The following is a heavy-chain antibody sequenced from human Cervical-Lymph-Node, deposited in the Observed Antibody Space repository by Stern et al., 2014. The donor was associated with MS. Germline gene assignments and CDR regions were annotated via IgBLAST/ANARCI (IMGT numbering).Heavy chain of an antibody. CDR3: ARGHIPYAYNYLFDY. V-gene: IGHV3-33*01. J-gene: IGHJ4*02. CDR1: GFPFGSYG. CDR2: AWYDGSTA. Sequence: QLVQSGGGVVQPGTPLDLPFAASGFPFGSYGLPWVPRPPAKGWGWGAFAWYDGSTAYYTNSVKGRFTISRDNSKNTLSLQMNSLTAEDTAVYYCARGHIPYAYNYLFDYWGQGTLVTVSS. D-gene: IGHD5-24*01.